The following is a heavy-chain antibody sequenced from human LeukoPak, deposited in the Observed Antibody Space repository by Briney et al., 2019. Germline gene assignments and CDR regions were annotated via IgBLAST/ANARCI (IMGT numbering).Heavy chain of an antibody. J-gene: IGHJ4*02. V-gene: IGHV3-21*01. D-gene: IGHD3-3*01. Sequence: PGGSLRLSCAASGFTFSSYIMNWVRQAPGKGVGWVSSISSSSSYIYYADSVKGRFTISRDNAKNSLYLQMNSLRAEDTAVYYCARAEYYDFWSGYYFVAGLIDYWGQGTLVTVSS. CDR2: ISSSSSYI. CDR3: ARAEYYDFWSGYYFVAGLIDY. CDR1: GFTFSSYI.